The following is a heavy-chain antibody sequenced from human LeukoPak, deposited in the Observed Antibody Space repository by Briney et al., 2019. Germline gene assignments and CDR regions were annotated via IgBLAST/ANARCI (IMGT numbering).Heavy chain of an antibody. J-gene: IGHJ4*02. V-gene: IGHV3-30*18. CDR1: GFTFSSYG. D-gene: IGHD6-19*01. CDR3: SKGQWLVEQTFDY. Sequence: GGPLRLSCAASGFTFSSYGMHWVRQAPGKGLEWVAVISSDGSNKYTADSVKGRFTISRDNSKNTLYLQMNSLRAEDTAVYYCSKGQWLVEQTFDYWGQGTLVTVSS. CDR2: ISSDGSNK.